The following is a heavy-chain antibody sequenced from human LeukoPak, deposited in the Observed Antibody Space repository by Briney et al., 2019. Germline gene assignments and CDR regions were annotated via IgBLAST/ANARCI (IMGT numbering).Heavy chain of an antibody. V-gene: IGHV3-23*01. Sequence: GGSLRLSCAASGFTFSSYAMTWVRQAPGQGLEWVSGITSGGGTYYADSVKGRFTISRDNSRNTLYVQMNSLRAEDTAVYYCAKSVGSGSYYNNDCWGQGTLVTVSS. CDR3: AKSVGSGSYYNNDC. J-gene: IGHJ4*02. D-gene: IGHD3-10*01. CDR2: ITSGGGT. CDR1: GFTFSSYA.